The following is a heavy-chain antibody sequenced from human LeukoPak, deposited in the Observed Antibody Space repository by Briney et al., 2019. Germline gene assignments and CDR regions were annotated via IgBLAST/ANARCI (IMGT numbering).Heavy chain of an antibody. J-gene: IGHJ4*02. CDR2: INPSGGSA. Sequence: ASVKVSCKASGYTFTSYYMHWVRQAPGQGLEWRGVINPSGGSASYAQKFQGRVTMTRDTSTSTVYMELSSLRSEDTAVYYCARAPFGSGSYYYYFDYWGQGTLVTVSS. D-gene: IGHD3-10*01. V-gene: IGHV1-46*01. CDR1: GYTFTSYY. CDR3: ARAPFGSGSYYYYFDY.